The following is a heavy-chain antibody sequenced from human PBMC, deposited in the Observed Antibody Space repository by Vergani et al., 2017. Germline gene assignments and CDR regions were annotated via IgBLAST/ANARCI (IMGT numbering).Heavy chain of an antibody. V-gene: IGHV3-30-3*01. J-gene: IGHJ6*02. CDR1: GFTFSSYA. CDR2: ISYDGSNK. Sequence: QVQLVESGGGVVQPGRSLRLSCAASGFTFSSYAMHWVRQAPGKGLEWVAVISYDGSNKYYADSVKGRFTISRDNSKKTLYLQMNSLRAEDTAVYYCAREATKVVPAATGEYYYYYGMDVWGQGTTVTVSS. D-gene: IGHD2-2*01. CDR3: AREATKVVPAATGEYYYYYGMDV.